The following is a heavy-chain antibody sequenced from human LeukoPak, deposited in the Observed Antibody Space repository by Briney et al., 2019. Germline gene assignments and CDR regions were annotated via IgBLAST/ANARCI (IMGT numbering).Heavy chain of an antibody. V-gene: IGHV3-74*03. J-gene: IGHJ4*02. CDR3: GRDGGNRWFDF. D-gene: IGHD2-15*01. CDR2: INSDGSST. Sequence: GGSLRLSCAASGFAFSSDWMHWVRQAPGKGLVWVSRINSDGSSTTYADSVKGRFTISRDNSKNTLYLQMSSLGVDDTAVYYCGRDGGNRWFDFWGQGTLVTVSS. CDR1: GFAFSSDW.